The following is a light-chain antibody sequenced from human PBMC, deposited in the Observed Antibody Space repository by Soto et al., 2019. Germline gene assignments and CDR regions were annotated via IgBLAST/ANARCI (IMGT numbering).Light chain of an antibody. CDR2: AAS. V-gene: IGKV1-9*01. J-gene: IGKJ5*01. CDR1: QDIRSS. CDR3: QQLMSYPIT. Sequence: DIQLTHSPSFLSASVGDRVTITCRASQDIRSSLAWYQQKPGKAPKLLIYAASTLHSGVPSRFSGSGSGTEFTLTINSLQPEDFATSYCQQLMSYPITFGQGTRLEIK.